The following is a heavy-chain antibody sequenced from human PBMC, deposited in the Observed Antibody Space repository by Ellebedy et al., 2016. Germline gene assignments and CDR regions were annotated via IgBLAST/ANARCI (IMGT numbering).Heavy chain of an antibody. CDR1: GFTISNYA. J-gene: IGHJ4*02. Sequence: GESLKIPXGGPGFTISNYAMHWVRQAPGKGLEWVALISYEGSNDYYPTSVNGRFTISRDNSKKMVYLQLHSLRAEDTAVYYCARQQWELLTPFVLDYWGQGTLVTVSS. V-gene: IGHV3-30-3*01. D-gene: IGHD1-26*01. CDR3: ARQQWELLTPFVLDY. CDR2: ISYEGSND.